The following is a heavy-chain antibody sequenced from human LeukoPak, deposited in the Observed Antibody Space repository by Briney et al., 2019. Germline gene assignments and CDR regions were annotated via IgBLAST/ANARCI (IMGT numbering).Heavy chain of an antibody. J-gene: IGHJ4*02. Sequence: PGGSLRLSCAASGFTFSSYGMHWVRQAPGKGLEWVAVIWYDGSNKYYADSVKGRFTISRDNSKNTLYLQMNSLRAEDTAVYYCAKVSHLDSRGYFDYWGQGTLVTVSS. CDR3: AKVSHLDSRGYFDY. CDR1: GFTFSSYG. CDR2: IWYDGSNK. D-gene: IGHD3-10*01. V-gene: IGHV3-30*02.